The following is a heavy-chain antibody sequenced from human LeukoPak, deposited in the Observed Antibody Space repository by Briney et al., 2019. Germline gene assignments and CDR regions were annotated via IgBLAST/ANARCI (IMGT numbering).Heavy chain of an antibody. D-gene: IGHD5-18*01. Sequence: ASVTVSCKASGYTFTDYEINWVRQAGGQGVEGMGWTNQSSRNRDYAPTFEGRVTMNTDTSTSTAYMELRSLTSDDTAVYYCARNPSRSDTYFDLWGQGTLVTVSS. CDR2: TNQSSRNR. CDR3: ARNPSRSDTYFDL. CDR1: GYTFTDYE. J-gene: IGHJ4*02. V-gene: IGHV1-8*01.